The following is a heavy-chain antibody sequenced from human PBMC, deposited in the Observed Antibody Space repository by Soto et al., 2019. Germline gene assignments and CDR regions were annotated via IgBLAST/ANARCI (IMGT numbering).Heavy chain of an antibody. V-gene: IGHV1-46*01. D-gene: IGHD3-10*01. CDR2: INPSGGST. CDR1: GYSFTGNS. Sequence: ASVKVSCKASGYSFTGNSMHWVRQAPGQGLEWMGRINPSGGSTGYAQKFQGRVTMTRDTSTSTVYMELSSLRSEDTAVYYCARDAKWFGELLPFDYWAREPWSPSPQ. J-gene: IGHJ4*02. CDR3: ARDAKWFGELLPFDY.